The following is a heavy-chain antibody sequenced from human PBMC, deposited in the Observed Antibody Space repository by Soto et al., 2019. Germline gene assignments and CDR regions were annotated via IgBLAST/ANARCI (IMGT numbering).Heavy chain of an antibody. CDR3: ARVKDFWSGYYPRYNWFDP. Sequence: LSLTCTVSGGSISSYYWSWIRQPPGKGLEWIGYIYYSGSTNYNPSLKSRVTISVDTSKNQFSLKLSSVTAADTAVYYCARVKDFWSGYYPRYNWFDPWGQGTLVTVSS. CDR2: IYYSGST. V-gene: IGHV4-59*01. D-gene: IGHD3-3*01. CDR1: GGSISSYY. J-gene: IGHJ5*02.